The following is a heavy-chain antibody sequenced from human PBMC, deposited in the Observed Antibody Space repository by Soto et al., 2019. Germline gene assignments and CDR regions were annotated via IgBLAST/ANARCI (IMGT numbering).Heavy chain of an antibody. J-gene: IGHJ4*02. CDR3: APDSGGGDCYFDY. CDR2: IKSKTDGATT. Sequence: EVQLVESGGGLLESGGSLRLSCAASGFSFSYAWMSWVRQSPGKGLEWVGRIKSKTDGATTNYAAPVKGRFTISRDDSTNTLYLQMNSLKAEDTAVYYCAPDSGGGDCYFDYWGQGTLVTVSS. D-gene: IGHD2-21*01. V-gene: IGHV3-15*05. CDR1: GFSFSYAW.